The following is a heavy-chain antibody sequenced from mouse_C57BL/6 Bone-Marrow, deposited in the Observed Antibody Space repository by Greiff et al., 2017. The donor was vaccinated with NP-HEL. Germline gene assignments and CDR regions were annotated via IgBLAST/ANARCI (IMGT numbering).Heavy chain of an antibody. D-gene: IGHD2-5*01. CDR1: GFSFNTYA. CDR3: VRHEGYSNYGAMDY. Sequence: EVQLVESGGGLVQPKGSLKLSCAASGFSFNTYAMNWVRQAPGKGLEWVARIRSKSNNYATYYADSVKDRFTISRDDSESMLYLQMNNLKTEDTAMYYCVRHEGYSNYGAMDYWGQGTSVTVSS. J-gene: IGHJ4*01. V-gene: IGHV10-1*01. CDR2: IRSKSNNYAT.